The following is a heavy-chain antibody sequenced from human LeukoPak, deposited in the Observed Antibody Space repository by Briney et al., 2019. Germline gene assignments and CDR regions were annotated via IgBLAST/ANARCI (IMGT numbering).Heavy chain of an antibody. J-gene: IGHJ6*03. CDR2: IFYSGTT. CDR1: GGSISRSNYY. Sequence: PSETLSLTCTVSGGSISRSNYYWGWIRQPPGKGLEWIGSIFYSGTTYYNPSLKSRVTISVDTSKNQFSLKLSSVTAADTAVYYCARDLGGRITIFGPYYYYMDVWGKGTTVTVSS. D-gene: IGHD3-3*01. V-gene: IGHV4-39*07. CDR3: ARDLGGRITIFGPYYYYMDV.